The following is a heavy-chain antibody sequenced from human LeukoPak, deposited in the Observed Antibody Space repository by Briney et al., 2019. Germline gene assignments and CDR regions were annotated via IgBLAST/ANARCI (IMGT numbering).Heavy chain of an antibody. CDR3: AREQERETDYYDSSGYYQPPFDY. Sequence: ASVKVSCKASGGTFSSYAISWVRQAPGQGLEWMGRIIPILGIANYAQKFQGRVTITADKSTSTAYMELSSLRPEDTAVYYCAREQERETDYYDSSGYYQPPFDYWGQGTLVTVSS. V-gene: IGHV1-69*04. CDR1: GGTFSSYA. CDR2: IIPILGIA. J-gene: IGHJ4*02. D-gene: IGHD3-22*01.